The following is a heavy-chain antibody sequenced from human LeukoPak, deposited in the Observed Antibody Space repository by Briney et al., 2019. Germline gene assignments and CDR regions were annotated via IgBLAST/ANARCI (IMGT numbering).Heavy chain of an antibody. CDR1: GFTFSSYA. Sequence: TGGSLRLSCAASGFTFSSYAMSWVRQAPGKGLEWVSAISGSGGSTYYADSVKGRFTISRDNSKNTLYLQMSSLGAEDAAVYYCTKDVGVVMFDYWGQGTLVTVSS. CDR3: TKDVGVVMFDY. CDR2: ISGSGGST. J-gene: IGHJ4*02. D-gene: IGHD3-3*01. V-gene: IGHV3-23*01.